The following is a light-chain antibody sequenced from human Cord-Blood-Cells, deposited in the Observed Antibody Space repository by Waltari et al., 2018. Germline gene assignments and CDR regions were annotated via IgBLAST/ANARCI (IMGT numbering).Light chain of an antibody. J-gene: IGKJ1*01. CDR2: LGS. V-gene: IGKV2-28*01. Sequence: IVMTLPPLSLHLPPGELASISCRSSQSLLHSNGYNYLDWYLQKPGQSPQLLIYLGSNRASGVPDRFSGSGSGTDFTLKISRVEAEDVGVYYCMQALQTPRTFGQGTKVEIK. CDR1: QSLLHSNGYNY. CDR3: MQALQTPRT.